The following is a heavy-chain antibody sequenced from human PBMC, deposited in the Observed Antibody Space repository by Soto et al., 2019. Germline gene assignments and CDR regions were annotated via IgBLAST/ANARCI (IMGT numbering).Heavy chain of an antibody. D-gene: IGHD6-19*01. CDR2: INPNIGGT. V-gene: IGHV1-2*02. J-gene: IGHJ4*02. CDR1: GYTFAGYY. CDR3: ARVLPIAVAGLDD. Sequence: GASVKLSWEASGYTFAGYYIEWARQAPGRGHEWIGWINPNIGGTNYAQKFQGMVTMTRDTAISTPYMELSRLRSEDTAVYYCARVLPIAVAGLDDGGQRTLVTVSS.